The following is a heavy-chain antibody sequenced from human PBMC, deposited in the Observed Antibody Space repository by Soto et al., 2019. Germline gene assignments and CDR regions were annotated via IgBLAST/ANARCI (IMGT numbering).Heavy chain of an antibody. D-gene: IGHD3-3*01. CDR2: ISSSGSTI. Sequence: SLRLSCAASGFTFSSYEMNWVRQAPGKGLEWISYISSSGSTIYYADSVKGRFTISRDNAKNSLYLQMNSLRAEDTAVYYCARWTIFGAEGYYGMDVWGQGTTVTVSS. CDR1: GFTFSSYE. J-gene: IGHJ6*02. CDR3: ARWTIFGAEGYYGMDV. V-gene: IGHV3-48*03.